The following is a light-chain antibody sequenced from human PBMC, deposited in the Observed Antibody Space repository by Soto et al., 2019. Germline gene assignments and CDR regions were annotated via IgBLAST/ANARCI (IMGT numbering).Light chain of an antibody. J-gene: IGKJ5*01. CDR3: QQANSFPPD. CDR1: QSVRTN. V-gene: IGKV3-15*01. CDR2: GAS. Sequence: EIVMTQSPATLSVSPGERFTLSCRASQSVRTNLAWYQQQPGQXPRXXISGASTRATGIPARFSGSGSGTDFTITISSLQPEDFATYYCQQANSFPPDFGQGTRLEIK.